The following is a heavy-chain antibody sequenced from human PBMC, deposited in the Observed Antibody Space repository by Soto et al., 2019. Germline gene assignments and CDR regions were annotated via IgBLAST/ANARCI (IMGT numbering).Heavy chain of an antibody. CDR2: ISGSGGST. V-gene: IGHV3-23*01. CDR1: GFSFSSYA. CDR3: AKTPSSSWPNHYFDY. J-gene: IGHJ4*02. Sequence: EVQLLESGGGLVQPGGSLRLSCAASGFSFSSYAMSWARQAPGKGLEWVSGISGSGGSTNYADSVKGRFTISRDNSKNTLYLKMNSLRAEDTAVYYCAKTPSSSWPNHYFDYWGQGTLVTVSS. D-gene: IGHD6-13*01.